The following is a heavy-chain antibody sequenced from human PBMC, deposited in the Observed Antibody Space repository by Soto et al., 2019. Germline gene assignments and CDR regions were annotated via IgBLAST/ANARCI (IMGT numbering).Heavy chain of an antibody. CDR2: IIPIFGTA. D-gene: IGHD2-2*01. CDR3: ARGFMGNCISPSCHPGED. CDR1: GGTFSSYA. V-gene: IGHV1-69*12. Sequence: QVQLVQSGAEVKKPGSSVKVSCKASGGTFSSYAISWVRQAPGQGLEWMGGIIPIFGTANYAQKFQGRVTITADESTSTAYMELSSLRSEDTAVYYCARGFMGNCISPSCHPGEDWGQGTLVTVSS. J-gene: IGHJ4*02.